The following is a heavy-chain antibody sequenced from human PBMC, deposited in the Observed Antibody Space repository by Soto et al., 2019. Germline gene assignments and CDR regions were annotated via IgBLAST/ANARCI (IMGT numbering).Heavy chain of an antibody. CDR2: ISGGGDET. Sequence: EVQLLESGGGLVQPGGSLRLSCAASGFTFSRYAMTWVRQAPGKGLEWVSGISGGGDETYNADSVKGRFTISRDNSKNTLYLQINSLRAEATAIYYCVKDGEAYNGVWVYFAHWGQGTMITVSS. D-gene: IGHD1-1*01. CDR1: GFTFSRYA. CDR3: VKDGEAYNGVWVYFAH. J-gene: IGHJ4*02. V-gene: IGHV3-23*01.